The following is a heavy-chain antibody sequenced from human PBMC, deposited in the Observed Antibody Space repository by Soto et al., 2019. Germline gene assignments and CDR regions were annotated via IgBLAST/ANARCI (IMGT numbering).Heavy chain of an antibody. Sequence: GASVKVSCKASGGTFSSYAISWVRQAPGQGLEWMGGIIPIFGTANYAQKFQGRVTITADESTSTAYMELSSLRSEDTAVYYCARVSYYGSGSYYNGGYYYYGMDVWGQGTTATVSS. CDR1: GGTFSSYA. CDR3: ARVSYYGSGSYYNGGYYYYGMDV. J-gene: IGHJ6*02. V-gene: IGHV1-69*13. CDR2: IIPIFGTA. D-gene: IGHD3-10*01.